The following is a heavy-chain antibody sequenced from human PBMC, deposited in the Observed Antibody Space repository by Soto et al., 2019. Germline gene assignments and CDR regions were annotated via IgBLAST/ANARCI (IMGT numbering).Heavy chain of an antibody. J-gene: IGHJ4*02. CDR2: INAGNGNT. Sequence: VSVKVSCKSSRYAFTSYARRWVRQAPGQRLECMGWINAGNGNTRYSQRFQGRVTITRDTSASTAYMELSSLRSEDTAVYYCGGYSSGWFDYRGKGTLVTVSS. V-gene: IGHV1-3*01. D-gene: IGHD6-19*01. CDR1: RYAFTSYA. CDR3: GGYSSGWFDY.